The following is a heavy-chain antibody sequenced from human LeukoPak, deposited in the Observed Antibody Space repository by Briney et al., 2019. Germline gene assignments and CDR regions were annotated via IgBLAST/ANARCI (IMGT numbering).Heavy chain of an antibody. Sequence: SETLSLTCTVSGGSVSSGSYYWSWIRQPPGKGLEWIGYIYYSGSTNYNPSLKSRVTISVDTSKNQFSLKLSSVTAAGTAVYYCARAWDTAYLNYWGQGTLVTVSS. CDR2: IYYSGST. D-gene: IGHD5-18*01. J-gene: IGHJ4*02. CDR1: GGSVSSGSYY. CDR3: ARAWDTAYLNY. V-gene: IGHV4-61*01.